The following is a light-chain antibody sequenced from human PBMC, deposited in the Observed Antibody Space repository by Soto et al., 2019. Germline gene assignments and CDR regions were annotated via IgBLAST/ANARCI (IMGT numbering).Light chain of an antibody. Sequence: EIVLTQSPGTLSLSPGERATLSCGAGQSLSSNSLAWYQQKPGQAPRLLIYGASSRATGIPDRFSGSGSGTDFTLTISRLEPKDFAVYYCQQYGTSPYTFGQGTKLEIK. CDR3: QQYGTSPYT. V-gene: IGKV3-20*01. CDR1: QSLSSNS. CDR2: GAS. J-gene: IGKJ2*01.